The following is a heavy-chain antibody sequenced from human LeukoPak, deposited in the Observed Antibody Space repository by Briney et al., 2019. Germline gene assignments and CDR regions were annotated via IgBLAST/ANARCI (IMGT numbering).Heavy chain of an antibody. CDR3: ARPRELYGGNYDAFDV. V-gene: IGHV5-51*01. D-gene: IGHD4-23*01. CDR1: AYTFTNYW. CDR2: IYPGDSDT. J-gene: IGHJ3*01. Sequence: GESLKISGKGPAYTFTNYWIGWVRQIPGKGLGWMGIIYPGDSDTRYSPSFQGQVTISVDKSTNPAHLQWSSLEASDTAMYYCARPRELYGGNYDAFDVWGQGTMVTVSS.